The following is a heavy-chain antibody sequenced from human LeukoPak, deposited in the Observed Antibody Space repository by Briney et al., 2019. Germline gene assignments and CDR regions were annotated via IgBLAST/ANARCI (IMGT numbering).Heavy chain of an antibody. D-gene: IGHD1-7*01. Sequence: GASVKVSCKASGYTFRRYGVTWVRHAPGQGLEWVEWISASNGNTNYAQKLQGRVTMTTDTSTSTAYMELRSLRSDDTAVYYCARYPLYYISNWHYYFDYWGQGTLLTVSS. V-gene: IGHV1-18*01. CDR3: ARYPLYYISNWHYYFDY. J-gene: IGHJ4*02. CDR2: ISASNGNT. CDR1: GYTFRRYG.